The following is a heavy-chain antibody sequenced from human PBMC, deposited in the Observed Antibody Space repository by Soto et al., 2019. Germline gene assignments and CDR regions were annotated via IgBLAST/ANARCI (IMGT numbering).Heavy chain of an antibody. CDR3: AKCVVVVPAAIGTDYYYYGMDV. D-gene: IGHD2-2*02. Sequence: GGSLRLSCAASGFTFSSYGMHWVRQAPGKGLEWVAVISYDGSNKYYADSVKGRFTISRDNSKNTLYLQMNSLRAEDTAVYYCAKCVVVVPAAIGTDYYYYGMDVWGQGTTVTVSS. CDR1: GFTFSSYG. V-gene: IGHV3-30*18. J-gene: IGHJ6*02. CDR2: ISYDGSNK.